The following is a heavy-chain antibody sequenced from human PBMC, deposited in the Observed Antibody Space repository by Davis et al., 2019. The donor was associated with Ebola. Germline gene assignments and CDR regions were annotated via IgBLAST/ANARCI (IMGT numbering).Heavy chain of an antibody. CDR1: GFTFSSYW. CDR2: INSDGSST. CDR3: ARVGGDYAFEY. V-gene: IGHV3-74*01. Sequence: PGGSLRLSCAASGFTFSSYWMHWVRQAPGKGLVWVSRINSDGSSTSYADSVKGRFTISRDNAKNSVYLQMNSLRAEDTAVYYCARVGGDYAFEYWGQGTLVTVSS. J-gene: IGHJ4*02. D-gene: IGHD4-17*01.